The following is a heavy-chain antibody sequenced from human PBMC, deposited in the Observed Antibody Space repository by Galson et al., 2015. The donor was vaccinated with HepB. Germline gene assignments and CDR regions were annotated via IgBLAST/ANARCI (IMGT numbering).Heavy chain of an antibody. V-gene: IGHV1-3*01. CDR1: GYTFTSYA. J-gene: IGHJ4*02. CDR2: INAGNGNT. Sequence: SVKVSCKASGYTFTSYAMHWVRQAPGQRLEWMGWINAGNGNTKYSQKFQGRVTITRDTSASTAYMELSSLRSEDTAVYYCARGILRSNIEDYWGQGTLVTVSS. CDR3: ARGILRSNIEDY. D-gene: IGHD2/OR15-2a*01.